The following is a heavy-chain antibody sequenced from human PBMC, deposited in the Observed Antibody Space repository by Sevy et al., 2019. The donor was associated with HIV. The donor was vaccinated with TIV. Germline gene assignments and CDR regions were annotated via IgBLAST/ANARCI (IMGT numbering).Heavy chain of an antibody. D-gene: IGHD3-16*01. CDR3: ERDKLQTTGSLGDYYYGLDV. CDR2: IWYDGSNK. Sequence: GGSLRLSCAGSGFTFSNYGMHWVRQAPGKGLEWVAIIWYDGSNKYYTESVKGRFTISRDNSKNMLYLQMNGLRAEDTAVYYCERDKLQTTGSLGDYYYGLDVWGQGTRVTVSS. CDR1: GFTFSNYG. V-gene: IGHV3-33*01. J-gene: IGHJ6*02.